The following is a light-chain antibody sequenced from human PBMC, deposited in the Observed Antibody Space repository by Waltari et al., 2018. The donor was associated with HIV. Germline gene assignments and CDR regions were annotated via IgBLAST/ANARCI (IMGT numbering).Light chain of an antibody. CDR1: ALSKQY. CDR3: QSPDSSGTYVG. V-gene: IGLV3-25*03. CDR2: KDS. Sequence: SYELTQPPSVSVSPGQTARITCSGDALSKQYAYWYQQKPGQAPMLVIYKDSERPSGNPERFSGSSSGTTVTLTISGVQAEDEADYYCQSPDSSGTYVGFGGGTKLTVL. J-gene: IGLJ2*01.